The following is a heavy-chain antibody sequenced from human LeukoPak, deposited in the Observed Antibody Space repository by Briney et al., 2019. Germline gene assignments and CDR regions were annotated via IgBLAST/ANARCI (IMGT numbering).Heavy chain of an antibody. D-gene: IGHD3-3*01. V-gene: IGHV3-23*01. CDR2: ISGSGGTT. CDR3: ATAAGADFFDY. CDR1: GVSFRSYA. J-gene: IGHJ4*02. Sequence: GGSLRLSCAASGVSFRSYAMSWVRQAPGMGLEWVSAISGSGGTTDYADSGKGRFTNSRDNSKNTLYLQMNSLRAEDTAVYYCATAAGADFFDYWGEGTLVTVSS.